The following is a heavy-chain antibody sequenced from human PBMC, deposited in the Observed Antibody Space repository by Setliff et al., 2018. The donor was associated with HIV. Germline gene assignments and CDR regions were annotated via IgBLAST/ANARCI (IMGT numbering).Heavy chain of an antibody. V-gene: IGHV3-30*01. D-gene: IGHD2-21*01. Sequence: PGESLKISCAASGFIFSTFPMHWVRQAPGKGLEWVAVMSGDANSQYYADSVRGRFTISRDNSKNTVYLQMNSLTTEDTAVYYCARDRNCGNGCYSSADHWGRGTLVTVSS. J-gene: IGHJ4*02. CDR2: MSGDANSQ. CDR3: ARDRNCGNGCYSSADH. CDR1: GFIFSTFP.